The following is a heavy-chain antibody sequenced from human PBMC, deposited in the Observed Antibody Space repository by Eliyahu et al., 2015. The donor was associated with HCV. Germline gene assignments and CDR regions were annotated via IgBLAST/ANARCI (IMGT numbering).Heavy chain of an antibody. V-gene: IGHV5-51*01. CDR3: ARHGGYDSSGYYND. D-gene: IGHD3-22*01. Sequence: EVQLVPSGAEAXKPGESLKISXKGFGYTFANYXIGWXRQTPGKGXEWMGIIYPGNSDTXYSPPFAGQVTISADRYAATAYLQWSSLKASDTGMYFCARHGGYDSSGYYNDWGQGTLVTVSS. J-gene: IGHJ4*02. CDR1: GYTFANYX. CDR2: IYPGNSDT.